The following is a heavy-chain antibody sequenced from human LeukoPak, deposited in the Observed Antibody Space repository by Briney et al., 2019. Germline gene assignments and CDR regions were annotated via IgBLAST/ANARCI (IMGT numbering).Heavy chain of an antibody. J-gene: IGHJ4*02. CDR3: AKTNGYYSD. V-gene: IGHV3-23*01. CDR1: AFTFSSYG. D-gene: IGHD3-22*01. Sequence: QPGGSLRLSCAASAFTFSSYGMNWVRQAPGKGLEWVSGISGSGGTTYYADSVKGRFTISRDNSKNSLSLQVSSLRAEDTAVYYCAKTNGYYSDWGQGTLVTVSS. CDR2: ISGSGGTT.